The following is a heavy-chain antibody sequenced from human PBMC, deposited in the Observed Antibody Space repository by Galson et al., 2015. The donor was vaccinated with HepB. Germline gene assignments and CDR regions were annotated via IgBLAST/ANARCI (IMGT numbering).Heavy chain of an antibody. Sequence: SVKVSCKASGYTFTSYAMNWVRQAPGQGLEWMGWINTNTGNPTYAQGFTGRFVFSLDTSVSTAYLQISSLKAEDTAVYYCARRLGGIAAAGYLPRRDADSELDYWGQGTLVTVSS. CDR3: ARRLGGIAAAGYLPRRDADSELDY. D-gene: IGHD6-13*01. CDR1: GYTFTSYA. CDR2: INTNTGNP. V-gene: IGHV7-4-1*02. J-gene: IGHJ4*02.